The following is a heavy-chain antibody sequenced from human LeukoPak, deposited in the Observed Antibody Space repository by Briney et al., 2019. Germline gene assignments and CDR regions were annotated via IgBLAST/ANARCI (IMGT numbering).Heavy chain of an antibody. J-gene: IGHJ4*02. Sequence: ASVKVSCKASGYTFTGYYMHWVRQAPGQGLEWMGWINPNSGGTNYAQKFQGRVTMTRDTSISPAYMELSRLRSDDTAVYYCARDGRYYDILTGYYNNHFDYWGQGTLVTVSS. V-gene: IGHV1-2*02. CDR2: INPNSGGT. CDR1: GYTFTGYY. CDR3: ARDGRYYDILTGYYNNHFDY. D-gene: IGHD3-9*01.